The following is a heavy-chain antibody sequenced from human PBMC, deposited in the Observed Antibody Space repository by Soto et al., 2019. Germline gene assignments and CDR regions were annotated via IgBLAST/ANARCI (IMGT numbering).Heavy chain of an antibody. J-gene: IGHJ5*02. CDR2: IYWDDDK. CDR1: GLSLSTSGEA. V-gene: IGHV2-5*02. D-gene: IGHD3-10*01. CDR3: PLYVSSCPARWFYP. Sequence: QITLKESGPTLVKPTQTLTLTYTFSGLSLSTSGEAVGWIRQPPGKALEWLALIYWDDDKRYNPTLKTRLTITKDTSKNQVVLALTNMDPVDPATYYFPLYVSSCPARWFYPSGQGILVIVSS.